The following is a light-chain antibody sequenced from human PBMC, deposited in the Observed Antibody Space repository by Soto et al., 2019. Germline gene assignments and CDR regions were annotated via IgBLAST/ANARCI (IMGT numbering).Light chain of an antibody. CDR2: DVS. V-gene: IGLV2-14*03. J-gene: IGLJ2*01. Sequence: QSVLTQPASVSGSPGQSITISCTGTSSDIGRYNYVSWYQHSPGKAPKLIIYDVSDRPSGVSNRFSGSKSGTTASLTISGLQAEDEAAYYCGSYTSSDTMIFGGGPKLTVL. CDR3: GSYTSSDTMI. CDR1: SSDIGRYNY.